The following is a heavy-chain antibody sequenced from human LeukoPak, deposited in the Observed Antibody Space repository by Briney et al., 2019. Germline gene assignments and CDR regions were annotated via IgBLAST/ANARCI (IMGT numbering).Heavy chain of an antibody. CDR3: AREDTAMVTDLLSNYYYYGMDV. CDR1: GFTFSSYS. Sequence: QTGGSLRLSCAASGFTFSSYSMNWVRQAPGKGLEWVSYISSSSSAIYYADSVKGRFTISRDNAKNSLYLQMNSLRAEDTAVYYCAREDTAMVTDLLSNYYYYGMDVWGQGTTVTVSS. V-gene: IGHV3-48*04. D-gene: IGHD5-18*01. CDR2: ISSSSSAI. J-gene: IGHJ6*02.